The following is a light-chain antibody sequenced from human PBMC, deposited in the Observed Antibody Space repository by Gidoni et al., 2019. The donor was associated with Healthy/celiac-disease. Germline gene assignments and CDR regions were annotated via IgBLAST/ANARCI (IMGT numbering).Light chain of an antibody. J-gene: IGKJ2*01. CDR1: QSVSSSY. CDR3: QQDYNPRT. CDR2: GAS. V-gene: IGKV3D-7*01. Sequence: PGERVTLSCRASQSVSSSYLTWYQQQPGQAPRLLIYGASTRATGIPARFSGSGSGTDFTLTISSLQPEDFAVYYCQQDYNPRTFGQGTKLEIK.